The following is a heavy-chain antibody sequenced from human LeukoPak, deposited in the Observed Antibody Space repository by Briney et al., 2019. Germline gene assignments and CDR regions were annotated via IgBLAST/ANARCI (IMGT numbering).Heavy chain of an antibody. CDR2: IYPGDSDT. J-gene: IGHJ3*02. CDR3: ARQMADCSSTSCSLDAFDI. Sequence: GESLKISCKGSGYSFTSYWIGWVRQMPGKGLEWMGIIYPGDSDTRYSPSFQGQVTVSADKSISTAYLQWSSLKASDTAMYYCARQMADCSSTSCSLDAFDIWGQGTMVTVSS. D-gene: IGHD2-2*01. CDR1: GYSFTSYW. V-gene: IGHV5-51*01.